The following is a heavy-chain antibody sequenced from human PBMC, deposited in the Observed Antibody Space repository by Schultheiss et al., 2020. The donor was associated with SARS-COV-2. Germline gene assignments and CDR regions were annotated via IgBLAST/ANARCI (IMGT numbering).Heavy chain of an antibody. CDR3: AALDYLPT. J-gene: IGHJ5*02. Sequence: GGSLRLSCAASGFTFSNAWMSWVRQAPGKGLEWVSSISSSSSYIYYADSVKGRFTISRDNAKNSLYLQMNSLRAEDTAVYYCAALDYLPTWGQGTLVTVSS. V-gene: IGHV3-21*01. CDR1: GFTFSNAW. CDR2: ISSSSSYI. D-gene: IGHD3/OR15-3a*01.